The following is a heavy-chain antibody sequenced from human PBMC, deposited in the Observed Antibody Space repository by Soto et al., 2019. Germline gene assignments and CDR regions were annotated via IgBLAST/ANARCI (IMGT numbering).Heavy chain of an antibody. J-gene: IGHJ4*02. D-gene: IGHD1-26*01. V-gene: IGHV4-34*01. CDR3: ARGWYTGSYYYFDS. CDR2: INQSGST. Sequence: SETLSLTCGVYGGSFSGHFWSWTRQPPGKGLEWIGEINQSGSTNYNPSLKSRVTISVDTSKNQFSLILSSVTAADTAVYYCARGWYTGSYYYFDSWGQGTLVTVSS. CDR1: GGSFSGHF.